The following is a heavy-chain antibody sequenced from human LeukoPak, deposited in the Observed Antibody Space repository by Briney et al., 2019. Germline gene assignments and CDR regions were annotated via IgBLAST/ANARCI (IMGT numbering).Heavy chain of an antibody. CDR2: INHSGST. CDR1: GGSFSGYY. D-gene: IGHD3-9*01. Sequence: PSETLSLTCAVYGGSFSGYYWSWIRQPPGKGLEWIGEINHSGSTNYNPSLKSRVTISVDTSKNQFSLKLSSVTAADTAVYYWARGPFDWYHLYRGKWFDPWGQGTLVTVSS. V-gene: IGHV4-34*01. CDR3: ARGPFDWYHLYRGKWFDP. J-gene: IGHJ5*02.